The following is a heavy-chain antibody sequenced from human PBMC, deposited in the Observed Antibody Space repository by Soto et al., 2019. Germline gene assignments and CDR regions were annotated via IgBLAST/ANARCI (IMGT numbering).Heavy chain of an antibody. D-gene: IGHD5-12*01. V-gene: IGHV5-10-1*01. CDR2: IDPSDSYT. CDR3: ARRGVYSGYEVSYGMDV. CDR1: GYSFTIYW. J-gene: IGHJ6*02. Sequence: GESLKISCNGSGYSFTIYWISWVRQMPGKGLEWMGRIDPSDSYTNYSPSFQGHVTISADKSISTAYLQWSSLKASDTAMYYCARRGVYSGYEVSYGMDVWGQGTTVTVSS.